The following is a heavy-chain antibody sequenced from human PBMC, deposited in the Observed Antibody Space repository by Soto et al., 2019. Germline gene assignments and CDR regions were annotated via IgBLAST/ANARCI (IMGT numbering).Heavy chain of an antibody. CDR3: AKDGG. CDR1: GFTFSSYG. CDR2: ISYDGSNK. Sequence: QVQLVESGGGVVQPGRSLRLSCAASGFTFSSYGMHWVRQAPGKGLEWVAVISYDGSNKYYADSVKGRFTISRDNSKNTLYLQMNSLRAEDTAVYYCAKDGGWGHGTMVTVSS. D-gene: IGHD3-10*01. J-gene: IGHJ3*01. V-gene: IGHV3-30*18.